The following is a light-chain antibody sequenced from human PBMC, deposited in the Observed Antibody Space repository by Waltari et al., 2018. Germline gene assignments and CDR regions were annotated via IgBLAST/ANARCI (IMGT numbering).Light chain of an antibody. J-gene: IGKJ2*01. CDR3: QQYYAAPYT. CDR2: WAS. V-gene: IGKV4-1*01. CDR1: RSVLDTSKNKNF. Sequence: DIVMTQSPDSLAVSLGGRATINCKSSRSVLDTSKNKNFLAWYQLKPGQSPKLLISWASTRESGVPDRFSASVSGTDFTLTISSLQAEDVAIYSCQQYYAAPYTFGQGTKVEIK.